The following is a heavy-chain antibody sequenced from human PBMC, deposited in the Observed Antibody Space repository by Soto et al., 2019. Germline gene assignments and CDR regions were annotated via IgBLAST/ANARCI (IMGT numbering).Heavy chain of an antibody. CDR3: AKARAQYYDFWSGYPVDY. J-gene: IGHJ4*02. CDR1: GFTFSSYA. D-gene: IGHD3-3*01. CDR2: ISGSGGST. V-gene: IGHV3-23*01. Sequence: EVQLLESGGGLVQPGGSLRLSCAASGFTFSSYAMSWVRQAPGKGLEWVSAISGSGGSTYYADSVKGRFTISRDNSKNPLCLQMNSLRAEDTAVYYCAKARAQYYDFWSGYPVDYWGQGTLVTVSS.